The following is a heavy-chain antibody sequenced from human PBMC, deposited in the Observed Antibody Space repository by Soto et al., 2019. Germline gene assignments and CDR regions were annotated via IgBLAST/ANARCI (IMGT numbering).Heavy chain of an antibody. J-gene: IGHJ4*02. CDR2: MVLNTDNT. CDR1: NHV. CDR3: ATYHQAAGFTN. Sequence: QGQPVQSGAEVKKPGASVKVSCKASNHVINWVRQAPGQGLEGMGYMVLNTDNTGNAQKFQGRVTLTGDTSIGTAYMEVSGLTSQNTAVYYCATYHQAAGFTNWGQGTLVTVSS. V-gene: IGHV1-8*01. D-gene: IGHD6-25*01.